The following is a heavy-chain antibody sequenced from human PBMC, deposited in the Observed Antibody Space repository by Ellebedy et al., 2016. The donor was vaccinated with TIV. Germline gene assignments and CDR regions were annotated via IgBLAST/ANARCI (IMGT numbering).Heavy chain of an antibody. J-gene: IGHJ4*01. D-gene: IGHD2-15*01. CDR3: ARALGVVVAATEFDY. V-gene: IGHV4-34*01. Sequence: SETLSLXXAVYGGSFSGYYWSWIRQPPGKGLEWIGEINHSGSTNYNPSLKSRVTISVDTSKNQFSLKLSSVTAADTAVYYCARALGVVVAATEFDYWGHGPLVTFSS. CDR2: INHSGST. CDR1: GGSFSGYY.